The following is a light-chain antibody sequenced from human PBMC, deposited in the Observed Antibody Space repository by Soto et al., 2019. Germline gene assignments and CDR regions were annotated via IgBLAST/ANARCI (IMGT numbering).Light chain of an antibody. CDR3: QQFGTFPVT. CDR2: DAS. CDR1: QSVRSNK. J-gene: IGKJ2*01. V-gene: IGKV3-20*01. Sequence: EIVLTQSPGTLSLSPGERASLSCRASQSVRSNKLAWYQQKSGQAPRFLMYDASTRATGIPDRFSGSGSGTDFTLTIARLEPEDFAVYFCQQFGTFPVTFGQGTKLEI.